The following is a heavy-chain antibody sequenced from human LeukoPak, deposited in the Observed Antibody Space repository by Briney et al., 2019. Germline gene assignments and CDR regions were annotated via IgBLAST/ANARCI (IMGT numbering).Heavy chain of an antibody. CDR1: GFTVSSNY. CDR3: ARETYGDYVGGAISDY. J-gene: IGHJ4*02. D-gene: IGHD4-17*01. CDR2: IISSGSTI. Sequence: GGALRLSCAATGFTVSSNYMNWVRQAPGKGLEGVSYIISSGSTIYYADSVKGRFTISRDNAKNSLYLQMNSLRAEDTAVYYCARETYGDYVGGAISDYWGQGTLVTVSS. V-gene: IGHV3-48*04.